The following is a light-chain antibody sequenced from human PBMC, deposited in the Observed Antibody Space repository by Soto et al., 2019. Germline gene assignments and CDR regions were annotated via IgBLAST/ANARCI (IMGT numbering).Light chain of an antibody. J-gene: IGKJ1*01. CDR2: DAS. V-gene: IGKV1-5*01. CDR3: QQYDTYST. Sequence: IQMTQSPSTLSAYVGDRVTITCRAGQTISNRLAWYHQKPGKTPNLLIYDASNLGSGVPSRFSGSGSGTEFTLTISSLQPDDFATYYCQQYDTYSTFGQGTKVDIK. CDR1: QTISNR.